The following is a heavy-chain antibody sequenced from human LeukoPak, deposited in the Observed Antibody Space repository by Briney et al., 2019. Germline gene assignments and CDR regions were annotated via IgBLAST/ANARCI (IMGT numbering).Heavy chain of an antibody. CDR3: AWTRSSGYLTLDC. J-gene: IGHJ4*02. D-gene: IGHD3-22*01. Sequence: GGSLRLSCAASGFTFSSYSMNWVRQAPGKGLEWISYITTSGGAKSYADSVKGRFTISRDDAENSLYLQMSSLRAEDTAVYYCAWTRSSGYLTLDCWGQGSLVTVSS. CDR2: ITTSGGAK. V-gene: IGHV3-48*01. CDR1: GFTFSSYS.